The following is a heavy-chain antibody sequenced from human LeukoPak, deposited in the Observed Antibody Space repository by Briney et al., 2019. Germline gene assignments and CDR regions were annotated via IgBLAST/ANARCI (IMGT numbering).Heavy chain of an antibody. D-gene: IGHD1-1*01. J-gene: IGHJ3*02. Sequence: PSETLSLTCTVSGGSISSYYWSWIRQPPGKGLEWIGYIYYSGSTNYNPSLKSRVTISVDTSKNQFSLKLSSVTAADTAVYYCARVGWNDGIHAFDIWGQGTMVTVSS. CDR2: IYYSGST. V-gene: IGHV4-59*01. CDR1: GGSISSYY. CDR3: ARVGWNDGIHAFDI.